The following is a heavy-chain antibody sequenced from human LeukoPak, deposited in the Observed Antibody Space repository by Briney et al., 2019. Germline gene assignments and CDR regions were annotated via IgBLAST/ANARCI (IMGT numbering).Heavy chain of an antibody. J-gene: IGHJ4*02. D-gene: IGHD6-13*01. CDR1: GFNFRGYG. CDR2: IHYDGRNQ. CDR3: AREEIAAPWYFDY. Sequence: GGSLRLSCAASGFNFRGYGMHWVRQAPGKGLEWVTFIHYDGRNQYYADSVKGRFTISRDNSKNTLYLQMNSLRAEDTAVYYCAREEIAAPWYFDYWGQGTLVTVSS. V-gene: IGHV3-30*02.